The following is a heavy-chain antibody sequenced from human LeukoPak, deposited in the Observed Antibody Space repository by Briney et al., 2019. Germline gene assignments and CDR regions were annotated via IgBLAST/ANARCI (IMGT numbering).Heavy chain of an antibody. D-gene: IGHD3-9*01. CDR2: IYSGGST. CDR1: GFTVSSNY. Sequence: PGGSLRLSCVASGFTVSSNYMSWVRQAPGKGLEWVSVIYSGGSTYYTDSVKGRFTISRDNPKNTLYLQMNSLRAEDTAVYYCAKDLPPDYDILTGYYRNFDYWGQGTLVTVSS. J-gene: IGHJ4*02. CDR3: AKDLPPDYDILTGYYRNFDY. V-gene: IGHV3-53*01.